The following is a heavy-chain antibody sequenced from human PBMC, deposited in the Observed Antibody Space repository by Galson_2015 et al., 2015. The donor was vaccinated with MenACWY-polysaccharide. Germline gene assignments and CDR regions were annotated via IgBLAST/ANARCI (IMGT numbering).Heavy chain of an antibody. Sequence: SLRLSCAASGFTFSSYAMSWVRQAPGKGLEWVSGISASGGSRYYADSVKGRCTISRDSSKNTLSLQMNSLRPEDTAVYYCAKDLRYCSGGSCDSYSYYYGMDFWGQGTTVTVSS. D-gene: IGHD2-15*01. V-gene: IGHV3-23*01. CDR3: AKDLRYCSGGSCDSYSYYYGMDF. CDR2: ISASGGSR. CDR1: GFTFSSYA. J-gene: IGHJ6*02.